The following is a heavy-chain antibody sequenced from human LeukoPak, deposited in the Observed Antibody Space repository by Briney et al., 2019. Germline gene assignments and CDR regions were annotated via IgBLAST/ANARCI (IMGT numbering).Heavy chain of an antibody. Sequence: SETLSLTCAVYGGSFSGYYWSWIRQPPGKGLEWIGEINHSGSTNYNPSLKSRVTISVGTSKNQFSLKLSSVTAADTAVYYCARGCRSASSGYYDYGMDVWGKGTTVTVSS. J-gene: IGHJ6*04. CDR1: GGSFSGYY. V-gene: IGHV4-34*01. CDR3: ARGCRSASSGYYDYGMDV. CDR2: INHSGST. D-gene: IGHD2-15*01.